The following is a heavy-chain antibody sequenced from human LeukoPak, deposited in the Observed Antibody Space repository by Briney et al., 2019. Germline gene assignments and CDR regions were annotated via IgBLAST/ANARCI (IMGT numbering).Heavy chain of an antibody. V-gene: IGHV3-23*01. Sequence: GGSLRLSCSASGFSFSSDGMSWVRQAPGKGLEWVSGILGGAGSTYYADSVRGRFTISRDNSKNTLYLQMNSLRAEDTAVYYCAHGTMYQLDFWGQGTLVTVSS. CDR2: ILGGAGST. CDR1: GFSFSSDG. J-gene: IGHJ4*02. D-gene: IGHD2-2*01. CDR3: AHGTMYQLDF.